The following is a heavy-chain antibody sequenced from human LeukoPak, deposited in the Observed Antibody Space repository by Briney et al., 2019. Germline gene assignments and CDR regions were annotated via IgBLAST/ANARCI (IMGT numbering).Heavy chain of an antibody. CDR2: ISSNGDNT. Sequence: PAGSLRLSCSVSGFTFSTYVMHRVRQAPGKGLEYVSAISSNGDNTYYADSVKGRFTISRDNSKNTLYLQMSSLRADDTAVYYCVRGTGYWGQGTLVTVSS. CDR1: GFTFSTYV. J-gene: IGHJ4*02. CDR3: VRGTGY. V-gene: IGHV3-64D*06.